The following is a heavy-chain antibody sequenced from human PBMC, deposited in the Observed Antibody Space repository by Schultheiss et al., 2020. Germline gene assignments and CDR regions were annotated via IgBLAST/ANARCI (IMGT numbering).Heavy chain of an antibody. V-gene: IGHV3-30*04. CDR1: GFTFSSYA. Sequence: GGSLRLSCAASGFTFSSYAMHWVRQAPGKGLEWVAVVSYDGSNKYYADSVKGRFTISRDNSKNTLYLQMNSLRAEDTAVYYCAGGNYYDSWFDPWGQGTLVTVSS. J-gene: IGHJ5*02. CDR2: VSYDGSNK. D-gene: IGHD3-22*01. CDR3: AGGNYYDSWFDP.